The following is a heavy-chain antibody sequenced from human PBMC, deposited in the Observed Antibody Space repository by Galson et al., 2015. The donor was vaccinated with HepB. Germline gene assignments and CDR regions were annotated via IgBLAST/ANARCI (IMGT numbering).Heavy chain of an antibody. CDR1: GFTFSSYA. CDR3: ARDKTIVVALPLWY. V-gene: IGHV3-30*04. CDR2: ISYDGSNK. J-gene: IGHJ4*02. D-gene: IGHD3-22*01. Sequence: SLRLSCAASGFTFSSYAMHWVRQAPGKGLEWVAVISYDGSNKYYTDSVKGRFTISRDNSKNTLYLQMNSLRAEDTAVYYCARDKTIVVALPLWYWGQGTLVTVSS.